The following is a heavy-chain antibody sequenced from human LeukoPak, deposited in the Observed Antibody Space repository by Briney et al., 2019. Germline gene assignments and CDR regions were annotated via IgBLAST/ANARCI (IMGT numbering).Heavy chain of an antibody. CDR1: GFTFSRYW. CDR2: IKQDGSEK. J-gene: IGHJ4*02. D-gene: IGHD2-2*01. Sequence: GGSLRLSCAASGFTFSRYWMSWVRQAPGRGLEWVANIKQDGSEKYYVDSVKGRFTISRDNSKNTLYLQMGSVRAEDMAVYYCARWGSTSCYDYWGQGTLVTVSS. V-gene: IGHV3-7*02. CDR3: ARWGSTSCYDY.